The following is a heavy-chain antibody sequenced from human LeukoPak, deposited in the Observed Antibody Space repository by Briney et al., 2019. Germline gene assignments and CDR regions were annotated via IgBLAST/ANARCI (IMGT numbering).Heavy chain of an antibody. D-gene: IGHD4-17*01. CDR1: GGSFGGYY. CDR2: INHSGST. J-gene: IGHJ4*02. V-gene: IGHV4-34*01. CDR3: ARQSYGDYFDY. Sequence: SETLSLTCAVYGGSFGGYYWSWIRQPPGKGLEWIGEINHSGSTNYNPSPKSRVTISVDTTKNQFSPKLSSVTAADTAVYYCARQSYGDYFDYWGQGTLVTVSS.